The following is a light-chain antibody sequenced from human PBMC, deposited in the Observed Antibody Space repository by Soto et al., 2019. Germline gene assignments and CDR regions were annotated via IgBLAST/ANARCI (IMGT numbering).Light chain of an antibody. V-gene: IGLV2-23*01. CDR2: EGS. CDR1: SSDVGSYNL. Sequence: QSALTQPASVSGSPGQSITISGTGTSSDVGSYNLVSWYQQHPGKAPKLMIYEGSKRPSGVSNRFSGSKSGNTASLTISGLQAEDEADYYCCSYAGSIYVVFGGGTKLTVL. J-gene: IGLJ2*01. CDR3: CSYAGSIYVV.